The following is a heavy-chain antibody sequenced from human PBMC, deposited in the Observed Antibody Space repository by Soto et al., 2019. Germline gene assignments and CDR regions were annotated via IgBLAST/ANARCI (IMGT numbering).Heavy chain of an antibody. D-gene: IGHD1-1*01. V-gene: IGHV4-34*08. CDR2: INHSGST. J-gene: IGHJ3*02. CDR1: GGNFSGYS. CDR3: AITKTGYAFDI. Sequence: SETLSLTCAVFGGNFSGYSWSWIRQPPGKGLEWIGEINHSGSTNYNPSLKSRVTISLDISKNHFALKLNSLTAADTAVYYCAITKTGYAFDIWGQETMVTVSS.